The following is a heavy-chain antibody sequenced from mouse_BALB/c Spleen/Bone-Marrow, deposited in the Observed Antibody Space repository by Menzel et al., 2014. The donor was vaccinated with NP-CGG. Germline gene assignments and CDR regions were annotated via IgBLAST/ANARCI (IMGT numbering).Heavy chain of an antibody. CDR3: ARGGITTSPFAY. D-gene: IGHD2-4*01. Sequence: SGAELARPGASVKLSCKASGYTFTNYWMHWVKQRPGQGLEWIGTIFPGDGDTRNTQKSKGKATLTADKSSPTPYMQLRRLESEASAFYYCARGGITTSPFAYWGQGTLVTVSA. CDR2: IFPGDGDT. CDR1: GYTFTNYW. J-gene: IGHJ3*01. V-gene: IGHV1-87*01.